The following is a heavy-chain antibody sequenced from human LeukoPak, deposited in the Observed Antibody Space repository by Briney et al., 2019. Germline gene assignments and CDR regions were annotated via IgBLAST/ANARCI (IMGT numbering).Heavy chain of an antibody. CDR3: AKRPRGLYYFDN. CDR1: GFTFTNFV. J-gene: IGHJ4*02. CDR2: ISVSGGST. Sequence: GVSLRLSCAASGFTFTNFVMTWVRQAPGKGLEWVSAISVSGGSTNYADSVKGRFTIARDNSRNTLYLQMNSLRAEDTAIYFCAKRPRGLYYFDNWGQGTLVTVSS. V-gene: IGHV3-23*01.